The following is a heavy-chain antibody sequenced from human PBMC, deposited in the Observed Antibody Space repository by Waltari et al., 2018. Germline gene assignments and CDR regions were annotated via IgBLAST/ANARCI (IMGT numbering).Heavy chain of an antibody. Sequence: QVQLVQSGAEVKKPGASVKVSCKVSGYTLTELSMPWVRQAPGKGLEWMGGFDPEDGETIYAQKFQGRVTMTEDTSTDTAYMELSSLRSEDTAVYYCATDPYIAARSGWYFDLWGRGTLVTVSS. CDR3: ATDPYIAARSGWYFDL. V-gene: IGHV1-24*01. CDR2: FDPEDGET. CDR1: GYTLTELS. J-gene: IGHJ2*01. D-gene: IGHD6-6*01.